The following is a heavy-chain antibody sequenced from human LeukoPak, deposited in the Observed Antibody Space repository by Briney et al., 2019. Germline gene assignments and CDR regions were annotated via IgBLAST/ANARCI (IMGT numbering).Heavy chain of an antibody. Sequence: SETLSLTCTVSGGSISSGDYYWSWIRQPPGKGLEWIGYIYYSGSTYYNPSLNRRVTISVDTSKNQFSLKLSSVTAADTAVYYCARLPGWLRFRFGYYYMDVRGKGTTVTVSS. D-gene: IGHD5-12*01. CDR2: IYYSGST. V-gene: IGHV4-30-4*08. CDR3: ARLPGWLRFRFGYYYMDV. J-gene: IGHJ6*03. CDR1: GGSISSGDYY.